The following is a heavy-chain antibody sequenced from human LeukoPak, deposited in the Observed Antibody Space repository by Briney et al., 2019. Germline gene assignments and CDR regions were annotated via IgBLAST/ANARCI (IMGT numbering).Heavy chain of an antibody. J-gene: IGHJ4*02. Sequence: ASVQVSCKTSGYSFTDYGITWVRQAPGQGLEWMGWISARNGNTNFSQRLQGRVTMTTDTSTSTAYMELRGLTSDDTAVYYCARDHALWSNCFDYWGQGTLVTVSP. D-gene: IGHD2-21*01. CDR1: GYSFTDYG. V-gene: IGHV1-18*01. CDR3: ARDHALWSNCFDY. CDR2: ISARNGNT.